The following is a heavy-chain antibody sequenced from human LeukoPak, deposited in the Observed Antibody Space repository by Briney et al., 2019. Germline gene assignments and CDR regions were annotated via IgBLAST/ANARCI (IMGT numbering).Heavy chain of an antibody. V-gene: IGHV3-30-3*02. Sequence: PGGSLRLSCEASGFNFHNFAMHWVRQAPGKGLEWVAVISNDERNKYYTDSVKGRFTISRDNSKNTVYLEMTSLRVEDTAVYYCAKRPPAPWGQGTVVTVSS. J-gene: IGHJ4*02. CDR3: AKRPPAP. CDR1: GFNFHNFA. CDR2: ISNDERNK.